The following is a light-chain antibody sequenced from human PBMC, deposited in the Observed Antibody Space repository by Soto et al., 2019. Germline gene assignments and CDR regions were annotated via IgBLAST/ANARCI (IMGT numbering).Light chain of an antibody. J-gene: IGLJ1*01. CDR2: INN. Sequence: QSVLTQPPSASGTPGQRVTMSCSGGSSNIGINAVNWYQQLPGTAPKLLIYINNERPSGVPDRFSGSKSGTSASLAISGLQSEDEADYYCGTWDDRLDGNYVFGTGTKLTVL. CDR3: GTWDDRLDGNYV. V-gene: IGLV1-44*01. CDR1: SSNIGINA.